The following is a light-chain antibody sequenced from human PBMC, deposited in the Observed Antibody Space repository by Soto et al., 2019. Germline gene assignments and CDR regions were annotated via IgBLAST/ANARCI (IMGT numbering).Light chain of an antibody. CDR3: QQYGSSPPYT. V-gene: IGKV3-11*01. J-gene: IGKJ2*01. CDR2: DAS. Sequence: EIVLTQSPDTLSLSPGERATLACRASQSVDNYLAWYQQRPGQAPRLLIYDASNRASGIPARFSGSGSGTDFTLTISSLEPEDFAVYYCQQYGSSPPYTFGQGTKLEIK. CDR1: QSVDNY.